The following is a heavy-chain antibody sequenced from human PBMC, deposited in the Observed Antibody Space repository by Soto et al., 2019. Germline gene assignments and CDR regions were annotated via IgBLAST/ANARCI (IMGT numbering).Heavy chain of an antibody. CDR3: TRRASSSFYHFDF. D-gene: IGHD2-2*01. CDR1: GYSFTAYW. CDR2: IDPSDSYV. J-gene: IGHJ4*02. V-gene: IGHV5-10-1*01. Sequence: GESLKISCXASGYSFTAYWITWVRRMPGKGLEWMATIDPSDSYVDYSPSFRGHVTFSVDRSITTVYLQWNSLKASDSAMYFCTRRASSSFYHFDFWGQGALVTVSS.